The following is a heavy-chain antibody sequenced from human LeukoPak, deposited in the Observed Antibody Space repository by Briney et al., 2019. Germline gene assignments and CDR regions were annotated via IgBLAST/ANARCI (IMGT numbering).Heavy chain of an antibody. V-gene: IGHV4-34*01. D-gene: IGHD6-19*01. CDR1: GGSFSGYY. CDR2: INHSGST. Sequence: PSETLSLTCAAYGGSFSGYYWSWIRQPPGKGLEWIGEINHSGSTNYNPSLKSRVTISVDTSKNQFSLKLSSVTAADTAVYYCARPYSSGWYMRVAFDIWGQGTMVTVSS. CDR3: ARPYSSGWYMRVAFDI. J-gene: IGHJ3*02.